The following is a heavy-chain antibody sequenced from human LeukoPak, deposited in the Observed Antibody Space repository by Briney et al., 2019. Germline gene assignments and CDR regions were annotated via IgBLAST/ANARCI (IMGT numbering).Heavy chain of an antibody. D-gene: IGHD5-12*01. V-gene: IGHV1-46*01. CDR1: GYTFTSYY. CDR2: INPSGGST. CDR3: ARRTRSRPYD. Sequence: ASVKVSCKASGYTFTSYYMHWVRQAPGQGLEWMGIINPSGGSTSYAQKFQSRDTMTRDTSTSTDYIELSSLRTEDTAASYIARRTRSRPYDRGQGTLVTVSS. J-gene: IGHJ4*02.